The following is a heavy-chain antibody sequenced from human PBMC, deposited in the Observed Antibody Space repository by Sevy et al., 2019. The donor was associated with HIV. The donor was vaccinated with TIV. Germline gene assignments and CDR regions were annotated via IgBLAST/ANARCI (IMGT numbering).Heavy chain of an antibody. V-gene: IGHV3-30*18. CDR1: GFTFSSYG. D-gene: IGHD6-6*01. CDR2: ISYDGSNK. J-gene: IGHJ4*02. Sequence: GGSLRLSCAASGFTFSSYGMHWVRQAPGKGLEWVAVISYDGSNKYYADSVKGRFTISRDNSKNTLYLQMNSLRAEDTAVYYCAKDSSSSGSDYFDYWGQGTLVTVSS. CDR3: AKDSSSSGSDYFDY.